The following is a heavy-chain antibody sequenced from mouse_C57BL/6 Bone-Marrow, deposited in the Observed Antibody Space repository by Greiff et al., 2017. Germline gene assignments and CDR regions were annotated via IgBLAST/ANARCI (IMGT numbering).Heavy chain of an antibody. CDR2: IDPEDGET. Sequence: EVQLQQSGAELVKPGASVKLSCTASGFNIKDYYMHWVKQRTEQGLEWIGRIDPEDGETKYAPTFQGKATITADTSSNTAYLQLSRLTSEDTAVYYCARGGDYGAYWGQGTLVTVSA. V-gene: IGHV14-2*01. D-gene: IGHD2-13*01. J-gene: IGHJ3*01. CDR3: ARGGDYGAY. CDR1: GFNIKDYY.